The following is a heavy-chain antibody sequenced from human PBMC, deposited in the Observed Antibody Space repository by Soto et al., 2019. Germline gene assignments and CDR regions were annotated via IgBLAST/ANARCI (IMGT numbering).Heavy chain of an antibody. CDR2: IRRKAYGGTS. D-gene: IGHD6-6*01. CDR3: ARDTAPSTAARPPTYYGMGV. Sequence: PGGSLRLSGTASGFTFGDYLMSWVRHAPGKGLWWVGFIRRKAYGGTSDYAASVKGRFTISRDDSKNIAYLQMNSLRAEDTAVYYCARDTAPSTAARPPTYYGMGVWGQGTTVTVSS. V-gene: IGHV3-49*04. J-gene: IGHJ6*02. CDR1: GFTFGDYL.